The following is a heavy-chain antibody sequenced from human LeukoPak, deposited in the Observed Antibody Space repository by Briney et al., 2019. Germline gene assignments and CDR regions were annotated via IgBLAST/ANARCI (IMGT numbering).Heavy chain of an antibody. CDR1: GYTFTGYY. D-gene: IGHD1-26*01. CDR2: INPNSGST. V-gene: IGHV1-2*02. J-gene: IGHJ4*02. CDR3: ARDGREIPFDY. Sequence: ASVKVSCKASGYTFTGYYMHWVRQAPGQGLEWMGWINPNSGSTNYAQKFQGRVTMTRDTSISTAYMELSRLRSDDTAVYYCARDGREIPFDYWGQGTLVTVSS.